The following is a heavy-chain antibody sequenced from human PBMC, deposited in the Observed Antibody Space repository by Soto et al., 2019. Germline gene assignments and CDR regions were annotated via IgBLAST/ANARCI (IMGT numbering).Heavy chain of an antibody. D-gene: IGHD1-26*01. CDR2: ISGSGGST. Sequence: GGSLRLSCAASGFTFSSYAMSRVRQAPGKGLEWVSAISGSGGSTYYADSVKGRFTISRDNFKSSLYLQMSNLRAEDTAIYYCAKGKISTTTYTSFDSWGQGTLVTVSS. V-gene: IGHV3-23*01. J-gene: IGHJ5*01. CDR1: GFTFSSYA. CDR3: AKGKISTTTYTSFDS.